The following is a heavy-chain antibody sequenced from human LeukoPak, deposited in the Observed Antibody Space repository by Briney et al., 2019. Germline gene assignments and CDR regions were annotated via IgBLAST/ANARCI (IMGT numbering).Heavy chain of an antibody. CDR3: TTDYRVELWFGEFLYKGPEY. V-gene: IGHV3-74*01. CDR2: IKTDGSIA. D-gene: IGHD3-10*01. CDR1: GFSFSFYW. J-gene: IGHJ4*02. Sequence: GGSLRLSCAASGFSFSFYWMHWVRQAPGKGPVWVSRIKTDGSIADYADSVKGRFTISRNNAKNTLYLQMNSLRAEDTAVYYCTTDYRVELWFGEFLYKGPEYWGQGTLVTVSS.